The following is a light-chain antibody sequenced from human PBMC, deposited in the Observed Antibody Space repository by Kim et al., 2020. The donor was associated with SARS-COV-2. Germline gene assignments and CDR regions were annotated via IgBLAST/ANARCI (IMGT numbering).Light chain of an antibody. CDR2: DAS. Sequence: DIQMTQSPSSLSASVGDRVTITCQASQDISNYLNWYQQKPGKAPKLLIYDASNLETGVPSRFSGSGSGTDFTFTISSLQPEDIATYYCKQYDNLLITFGQGTRVEIK. CDR1: QDISNY. J-gene: IGKJ5*01. V-gene: IGKV1-33*01. CDR3: KQYDNLLIT.